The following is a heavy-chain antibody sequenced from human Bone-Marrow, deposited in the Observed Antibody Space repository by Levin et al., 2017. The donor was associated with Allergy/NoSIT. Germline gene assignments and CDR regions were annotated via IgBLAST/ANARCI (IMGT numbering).Heavy chain of an antibody. CDR3: ARAAGAAGRGGLDV. J-gene: IGHJ6*02. Sequence: LSLTCATSGFPFRSSGMAWVRQAPGKGLEWVASITTTGNYIHYAESVKGRFTISRDNANNSLSLQMNRLRGDDMAVYYCARAAGAAGRGGLDVWGQGTTVTVSS. CDR1: GFPFRSSG. D-gene: IGHD6-13*01. V-gene: IGHV3-21*01. CDR2: ITTTGNYI.